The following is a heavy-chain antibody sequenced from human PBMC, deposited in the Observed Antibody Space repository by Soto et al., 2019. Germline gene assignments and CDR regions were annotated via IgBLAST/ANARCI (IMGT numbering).Heavy chain of an antibody. J-gene: IGHJ4*02. CDR2: IIPIFGTA. CDR1: VGTYSSYA. D-gene: IGHD1-26*01. CDR3: AVGVGATLGFDY. V-gene: IGHV1-69*13. Sequence: ASVKVSCMASVGTYSSYAISWVRQAPGQGLEWMGGIIPIFGTANYAQKFQGRVTITADESTSTAYMELSSLRSEDTAVYYCAVGVGATLGFDYWGQGTLVTVSS.